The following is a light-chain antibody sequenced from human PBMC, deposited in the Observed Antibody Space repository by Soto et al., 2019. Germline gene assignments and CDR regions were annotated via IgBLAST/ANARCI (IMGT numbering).Light chain of an antibody. CDR1: LSVSSF. V-gene: IGKV3-11*01. CDR2: DAS. J-gene: IGKJ5*01. CDR3: QQRRNLIT. Sequence: EVVLTQSPATLSLSPGERVTLSCRASLSVSSFLSWYQHKPGQAPRLLIYDASNRATGIPARFSGSGSGTDFTLTISSLEPEDFAIYYCQQRRNLITFGQGTRLEIK.